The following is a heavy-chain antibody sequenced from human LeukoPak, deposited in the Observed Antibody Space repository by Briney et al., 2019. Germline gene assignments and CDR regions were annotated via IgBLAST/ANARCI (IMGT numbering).Heavy chain of an antibody. CDR3: TTRTYYYDSSGYSFDY. CDR2: IKSKTDGGTT. V-gene: IGHV3-15*01. D-gene: IGHD3-22*01. Sequence: GGSLRLSCAASGFTFSSYSMNWVRQAPGKGLEWVGRIKSKTDGGTTDYAAPVKGRFTISRDDSKNTLYLQMNSLKTEDTAVYYCTTRTYYYDSSGYSFDYWGQGTLVTVSS. CDR1: GFTFSSYS. J-gene: IGHJ4*02.